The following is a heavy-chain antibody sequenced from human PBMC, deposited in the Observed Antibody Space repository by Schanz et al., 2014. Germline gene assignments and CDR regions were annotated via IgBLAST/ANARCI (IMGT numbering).Heavy chain of an antibody. CDR3: ARVPEPGWFHP. D-gene: IGHD1-26*01. CDR2: IYYRGNT. V-gene: IGHV4-31*03. CDR1: GDSISSAY. Sequence: QVQLQESGPGLVEPSQTLSLTCTVSGDSISSAYWSWIRQHPGKGLEWIGFIYYRGNTYYNPSLKSRVSISLDPSKTQFFLNLNSLTAADTAVYYCARVPEPGWFHPCGQGTRVTVPS. J-gene: IGHJ5*02.